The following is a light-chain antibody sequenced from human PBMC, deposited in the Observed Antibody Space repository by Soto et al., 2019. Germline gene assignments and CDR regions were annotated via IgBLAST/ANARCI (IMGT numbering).Light chain of an antibody. CDR2: DAS. CDR1: QSVGKY. J-gene: IGKJ1*01. CDR3: QQRGNRPPWT. Sequence: IVLSQAPATRSLSKGERATPSRRASQSVGKYLVWYQQKPGQAPRLLIYDASNRATGIPARFSGSGSGTDFTLTISSLEPEDFAVYYCQQRGNRPPWTFGQGSDV. V-gene: IGKV3-11*01.